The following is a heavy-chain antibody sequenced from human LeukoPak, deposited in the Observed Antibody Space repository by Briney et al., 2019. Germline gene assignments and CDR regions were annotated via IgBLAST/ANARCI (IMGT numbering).Heavy chain of an antibody. D-gene: IGHD6-19*01. CDR2: ITPIFGTA. CDR3: ARRMNSSGCCRDAFDI. J-gene: IGHJ3*02. Sequence: SVKVSCKASGGTFSSYAISWVRQAPGQGLEWTGRITPIFGTANYAQKFQGRVTITADKSTSTAYMELSSLRSEDTAVYYCARRMNSSGCCRDAFDIWGQGTMVTVSS. V-gene: IGHV1-69*06. CDR1: GGTFSSYA.